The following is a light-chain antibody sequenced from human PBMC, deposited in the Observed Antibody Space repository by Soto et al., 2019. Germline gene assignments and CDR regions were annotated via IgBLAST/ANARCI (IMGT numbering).Light chain of an antibody. CDR2: AAS. V-gene: IGKV1-39*01. J-gene: IGKJ4*01. CDR1: QSITTY. Sequence: DIQMTQSPSSLSASVGDRVTITCRASQSITTYLNWYRQKPGKAPKLLIYAASSLQSGVPSRFSGSGSETEFTPSISSLQPEDFATYFCQQIYSAPLTFGGGTKVDI. CDR3: QQIYSAPLT.